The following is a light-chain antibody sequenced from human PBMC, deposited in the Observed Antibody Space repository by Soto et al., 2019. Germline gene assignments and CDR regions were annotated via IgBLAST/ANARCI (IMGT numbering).Light chain of an antibody. J-gene: IGKJ4*01. CDR2: GAS. CDR1: QSVRSN. V-gene: IGKV3-15*01. CDR3: QQYNNWPLT. Sequence: EVVMTQSPATLSVSPGETATLSCRASQSVRSNLAWYQQKPGQAPRLLIYGASTRATGIPARFSGSGSGTEFTLTISSRQSEDFSMYYCQQYNNWPLTFGGGTKVEIK.